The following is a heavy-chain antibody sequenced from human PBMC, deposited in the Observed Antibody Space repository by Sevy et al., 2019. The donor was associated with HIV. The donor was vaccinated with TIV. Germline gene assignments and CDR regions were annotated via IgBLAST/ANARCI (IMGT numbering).Heavy chain of an antibody. J-gene: IGHJ4*02. D-gene: IGHD2-2*01. CDR3: ARELPARARIDY. Sequence: SETLSLTCTVSGGSVSSGSYYWSWIRQPAGKGLEWIGRIYTSGSTNYNSFLESRVTISADTSKNQFSLNLSSVTAADTGVYYCARELPARARIDYWGQGTLVTVSS. V-gene: IGHV4-61*02. CDR1: GGSVSSGSYY. CDR2: IYTSGST.